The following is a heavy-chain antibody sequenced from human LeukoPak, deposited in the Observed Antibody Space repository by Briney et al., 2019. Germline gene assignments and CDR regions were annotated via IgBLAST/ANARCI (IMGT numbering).Heavy chain of an antibody. CDR3: ARHSHSSGWYLYAFDI. Sequence: SETLSLTCTVSGGPISSSSYYWGWIRQPPGKGLEWIGSIYYSGSIYYNPSLKSRVTISVDTSKNQFSLKLSSVTAADTAVYYCARHSHSSGWYLYAFDIWGQGTMVTVSS. CDR2: IYYSGSI. CDR1: GGPISSSSYY. J-gene: IGHJ3*02. V-gene: IGHV4-39*01. D-gene: IGHD6-19*01.